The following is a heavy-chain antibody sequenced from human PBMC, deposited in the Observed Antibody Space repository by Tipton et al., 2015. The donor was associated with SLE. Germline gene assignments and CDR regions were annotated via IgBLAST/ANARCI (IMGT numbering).Heavy chain of an antibody. CDR1: GGSFSGYY. J-gene: IGHJ3*02. CDR2: INHSGST. D-gene: IGHD3-9*01. CDR3: ASGILTGNAAFDI. V-gene: IGHV4-34*01. Sequence: TLSLTCAVYGGSFSGYYWSWIRQPPGKGLEWIGEINHSGSTNYKPSLKSRVTTSVDTSKNQFSLKLSSVTAADTAVYYCASGILTGNAAFDIWGPGTMVTVS.